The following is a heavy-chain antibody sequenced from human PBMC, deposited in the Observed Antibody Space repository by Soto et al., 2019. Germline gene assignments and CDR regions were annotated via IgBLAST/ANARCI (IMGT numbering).Heavy chain of an antibody. J-gene: IGHJ4*02. CDR1: GYTLTELS. CDR3: ATNIRYNWNDLFDY. Sequence: ASVKVSCKVSGYTLTELSMHWVRQAPGKGLEWMGGFDPEDGETIYAQKFQGRVTMTEDTSTDTAYMELSSLRSEDTAVYYCATNIRYNWNDLFDYWGQGTLVTVSS. D-gene: IGHD1-20*01. CDR2: FDPEDGET. V-gene: IGHV1-24*01.